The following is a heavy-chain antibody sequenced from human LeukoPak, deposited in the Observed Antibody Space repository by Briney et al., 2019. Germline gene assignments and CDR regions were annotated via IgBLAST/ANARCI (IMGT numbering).Heavy chain of an antibody. V-gene: IGHV3-30*18. Sequence: PGGSLRLSCAASGFTFSSYGMHWVRQAPGRGLEWVAVISYDGSNKYYADSVKGRFTISRDNSKNTLYLQMNSLRAEDTAVYYCAKSGSSGYYGDYWGQGTLVTVSS. CDR2: ISYDGSNK. J-gene: IGHJ4*02. CDR1: GFTFSSYG. D-gene: IGHD3-22*01. CDR3: AKSGSSGYYGDY.